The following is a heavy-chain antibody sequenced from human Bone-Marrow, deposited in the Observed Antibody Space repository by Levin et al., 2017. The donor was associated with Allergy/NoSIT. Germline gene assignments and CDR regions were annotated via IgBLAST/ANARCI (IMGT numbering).Heavy chain of an antibody. D-gene: IGHD2-8*01. CDR3: ARTGVNHRHDFDS. CDR1: GFTFENYG. J-gene: IGHJ4*03. Sequence: SCVGSGFTFENYGIHWVRQAPGKGLEWVSVSSYDGNNDFYEESVKGRITMSRDNSKNTVHLQINTLRADDTALYYCARTGVNHRHDFDSWGHGILFTVSS. V-gene: IGHV3-30*03. CDR2: SSYDGNND.